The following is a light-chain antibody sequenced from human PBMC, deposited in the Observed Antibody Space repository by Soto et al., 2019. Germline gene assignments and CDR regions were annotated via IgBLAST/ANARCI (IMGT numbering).Light chain of an antibody. CDR3: CSYAGTYSYV. CDR1: SSDVGAYNY. CDR2: DVS. V-gene: IGLV2-11*01. Sequence: ALTQPRSVSGSPGQSVTTSRTGTSSDVGAYNYVSWYQQHPGKAPKFMIYDVSKRPSGVPDRFSGSKSGNTASLTISGLQAEDEADYYCCSYAGTYSYVFGTGTKV. J-gene: IGLJ1*01.